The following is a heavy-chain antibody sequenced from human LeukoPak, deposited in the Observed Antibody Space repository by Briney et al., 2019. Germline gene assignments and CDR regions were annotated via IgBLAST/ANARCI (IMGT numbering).Heavy chain of an antibody. D-gene: IGHD6-19*01. CDR3: ARAPRYSSGWYFDY. Sequence: GASVKVSCKASGYTFTGYYMHWVRQAPGQGLEWMGGIIPIFGTANYAQKFQGRVTITADESTSTAYMELSSLRSEDTAVYYCARAPRYSSGWYFDYWGQGTLVTVSS. CDR2: IIPIFGTA. CDR1: GYTFTGYY. V-gene: IGHV1-69*13. J-gene: IGHJ4*02.